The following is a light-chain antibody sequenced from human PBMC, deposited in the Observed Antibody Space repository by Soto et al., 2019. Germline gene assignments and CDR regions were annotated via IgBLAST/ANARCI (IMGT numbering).Light chain of an antibody. Sequence: EIVLTQSPGTLSLSPGERATFSCRASQSVSNNYLAWYQQKPGQAPRLVIYGASNRATGIPDRFSASGSGTDFTLTISRLEPEDSAVYYCQQYISSPLTFGQGTKVDIK. CDR1: QSVSNNY. CDR3: QQYISSPLT. J-gene: IGKJ1*01. CDR2: GAS. V-gene: IGKV3-20*01.